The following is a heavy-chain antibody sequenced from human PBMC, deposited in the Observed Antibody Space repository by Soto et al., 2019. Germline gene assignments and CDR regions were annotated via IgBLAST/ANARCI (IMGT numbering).Heavy chain of an antibody. J-gene: IGHJ4*02. V-gene: IGHV1-69*01. CDR2: IIPIFGTA. Sequence: QVQLVQSGAEVKKPGSSVKVSCKASGGTFSSYAISWVRQAPGQGLEWMGGIIPIFGTANYAQKFQGRVTITADESTSTASMELSSLRSEDTAVYYCARVSFLYYYDSSGYLDYWGQGTLVTVSS. CDR3: ARVSFLYYYDSSGYLDY. D-gene: IGHD3-22*01. CDR1: GGTFSSYA.